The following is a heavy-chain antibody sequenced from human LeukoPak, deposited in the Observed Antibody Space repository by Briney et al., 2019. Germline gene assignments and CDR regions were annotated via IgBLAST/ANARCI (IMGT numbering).Heavy chain of an antibody. Sequence: PSETLSLTCTVSGVSTTNGIYYSAWIRPPPGNGLEWIVSVHNVASTYYTLSLRSRVTMSIDTSKNQFSLRLNSVTAADTAVYYCARHAEYNSGWHFYLDHWGQGSLVTVSS. V-gene: IGHV4-39*01. D-gene: IGHD6-19*01. CDR1: GVSTTNGIYY. J-gene: IGHJ4*02. CDR2: VHNVAST. CDR3: ARHAEYNSGWHFYLDH.